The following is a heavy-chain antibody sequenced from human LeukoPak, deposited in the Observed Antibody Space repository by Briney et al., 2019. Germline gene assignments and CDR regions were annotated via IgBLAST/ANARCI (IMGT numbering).Heavy chain of an antibody. CDR3: ASQHIVVVTAPFDT. CDR1: GGSISSYY. CDR2: IYYSGRT. D-gene: IGHD2-21*02. J-gene: IGHJ3*02. Sequence: PAETLSLTCTVSGGSISSYYWSWIRQPPGKGLEWIGYIYYSGRTNYNPSLNSRVTISVDTSKNQSSLKLNSVTAADTAVYYCASQHIVVVTAPFDTWGQGTMVT. V-gene: IGHV4-59*08.